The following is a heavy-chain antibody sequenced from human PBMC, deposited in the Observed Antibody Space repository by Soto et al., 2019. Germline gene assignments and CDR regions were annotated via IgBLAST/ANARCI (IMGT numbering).Heavy chain of an antibody. CDR2: ISYDGSNK. CDR3: ARFKGCSGGSCYSHFDY. J-gene: IGHJ4*02. V-gene: IGHV3-30-3*01. D-gene: IGHD2-15*01. CDR1: GFTFSGIA. Sequence: QVQLVESGGGVVQPGRSLRLSCAASGFTFSGIAMHWVRQAPGKGLEWVAVISYDGSNKYYADSVKGRFTISRDNSKNSLYVQMNSLRAEDTAVYYCARFKGCSGGSCYSHFDYWGQGTLVTVSS.